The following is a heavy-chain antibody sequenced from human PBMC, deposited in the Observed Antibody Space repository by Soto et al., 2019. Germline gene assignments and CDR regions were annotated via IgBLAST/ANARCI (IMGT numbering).Heavy chain of an antibody. CDR1: GFTISRWW. J-gene: IGHJ6*02. CDR2: IWYDGSNK. CDR3: ARMSGYGMDV. V-gene: IGHV3-33*01. Sequence: RGAGGFTISRWWPHRVRQAPGKGLEWVAVIWYDGSNKYYADSVKGRFTISRDNSKNTLYLQMNSLRAEDTAVYYCARMSGYGMDVWGQGTTVTVSS. D-gene: IGHD7-27*01.